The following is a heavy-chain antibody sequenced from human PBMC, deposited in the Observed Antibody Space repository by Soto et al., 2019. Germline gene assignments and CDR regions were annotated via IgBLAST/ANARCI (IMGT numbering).Heavy chain of an antibody. J-gene: IGHJ4*02. CDR2: ISYDGSNK. V-gene: IGHV3-30-3*01. CDR1: GFTFSSYA. CDR3: ARGPYSYGNYYFDY. D-gene: IGHD5-18*01. Sequence: PGGSLRLSCAASGFTFSSYAMHWVRQAPGKGLEWVAVISYDGSNKYYADSVKGRFTISRDNSKNTLYLQMNSLRAEDTAVYYCARGPYSYGNYYFDYWGQGXLVTV.